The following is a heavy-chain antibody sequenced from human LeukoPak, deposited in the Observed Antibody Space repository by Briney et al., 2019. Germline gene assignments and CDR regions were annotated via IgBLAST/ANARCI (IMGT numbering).Heavy chain of an antibody. V-gene: IGHV4-59*08. CDR1: GGSISSYY. CDR3: AKVGAYGDYARHDY. CDR2: ISDSGST. D-gene: IGHD4-17*01. J-gene: IGHJ4*02. Sequence: PSETLSLTCTVSGGSISSYYWSWFRQPPGKGLEWIGYISDSGSTTYNPSLKSRVSISVDTSKNQFSLKLTSVTAADTAVYYCAKVGAYGDYARHDYWGQGTLVTVSS.